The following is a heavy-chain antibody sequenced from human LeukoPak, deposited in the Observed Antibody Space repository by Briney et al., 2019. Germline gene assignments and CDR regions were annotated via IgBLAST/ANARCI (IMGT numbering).Heavy chain of an antibody. Sequence: PSETLSLTCTVSGYSISSGYYWGWIRQPPGKGLEWIGYIYYSGSTNYNPSLKSRVTISVDTSKNQFSLKLSSVTAADTAVYYCARVVVDTAMVSSGAWFDPWGQGTLVTVSS. CDR3: ARVVVDTAMVSSGAWFDP. CDR2: IYYSGST. V-gene: IGHV4-61*01. J-gene: IGHJ5*02. CDR1: GYSISSGYY. D-gene: IGHD5-18*01.